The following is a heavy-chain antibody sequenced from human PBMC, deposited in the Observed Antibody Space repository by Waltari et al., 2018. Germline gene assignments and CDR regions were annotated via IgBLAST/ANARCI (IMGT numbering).Heavy chain of an antibody. CDR1: GGTFSSYA. CDR3: ARGRSVRGVTNYYYYGMDV. D-gene: IGHD3-10*02. V-gene: IGHV1-69*15. CDR2: IIPIFGTA. Sequence: QVQLVQSGAEVKKPGSSVKVSCKASGGTFSSYAISWVRQAPGHGLEWMGRIIPIFGTANYAQKFQGRVTSTADESTSTAYMELSSLRSEDTAVYYCARGRSVRGVTNYYYYGMDVWGQGTTVTVSS. J-gene: IGHJ6*02.